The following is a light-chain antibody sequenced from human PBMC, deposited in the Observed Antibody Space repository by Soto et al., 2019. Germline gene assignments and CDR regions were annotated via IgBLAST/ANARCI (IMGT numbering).Light chain of an antibody. Sequence: QSALTRPRSVSGSPGQSVTISCTGTTNNVGNYNYVSWYQQHPSKAPKLMISDVTERPSGVPDRFSASKSGITASLTISGLQAEDEADYYCCSYAGSYSYVFGTGTKVTVL. CDR3: CSYAGSYSYV. V-gene: IGLV2-11*01. CDR2: DVT. CDR1: TNNVGNYNY. J-gene: IGLJ1*01.